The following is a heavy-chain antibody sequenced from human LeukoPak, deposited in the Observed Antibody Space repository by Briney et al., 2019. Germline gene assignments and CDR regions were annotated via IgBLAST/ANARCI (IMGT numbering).Heavy chain of an antibody. V-gene: IGHV5-51*01. D-gene: IGHD6-19*01. J-gene: IGHJ4*02. Sequence: GESLKISCKASGYTFNTYWIGWVRQMPGEGLEWMGMIYPRDSDTRYSPSVQGRVTISADKSINTAYLQWSSLKASDTAIYYCVRRDAGCDFWGQGTLVTASS. CDR1: GYTFNTYW. CDR2: IYPRDSDT. CDR3: VRRDAGCDF.